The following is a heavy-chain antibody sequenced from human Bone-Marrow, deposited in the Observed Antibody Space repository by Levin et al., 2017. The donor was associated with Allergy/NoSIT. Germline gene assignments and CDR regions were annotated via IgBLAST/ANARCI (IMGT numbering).Heavy chain of an antibody. Sequence: KISCKASGGTFSSYAISWVRQAPGQGLEWMGGIIPIFGTANYAQKFQGRVTITADKSTSTAYMELSSLRSEDTAVYYCARGGDIVVVPAAGAFYYFDYWGQGTLVTVSS. CDR3: ARGGDIVVVPAAGAFYYFDY. CDR2: IIPIFGTA. CDR1: GGTFSSYA. J-gene: IGHJ4*02. D-gene: IGHD2-2*01. V-gene: IGHV1-69*06.